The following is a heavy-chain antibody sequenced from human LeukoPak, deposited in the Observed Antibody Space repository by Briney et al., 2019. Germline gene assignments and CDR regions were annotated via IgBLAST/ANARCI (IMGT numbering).Heavy chain of an antibody. V-gene: IGHV1-69*06. CDR3: AREGYYDSRGYYNLVGGVDY. D-gene: IGHD3-22*01. Sequence: ASVKVSCEASGGTFSSYAISWVRQAPGQGLEWMGGIIPIFGTANYAQNFQGRVTITADKSTSTRYMELSSLRSEDTAVYYCAREGYYDSRGYYNLVGGVDYWGQGTLVTVSS. CDR2: IIPIFGTA. J-gene: IGHJ4*02. CDR1: GGTFSSYA.